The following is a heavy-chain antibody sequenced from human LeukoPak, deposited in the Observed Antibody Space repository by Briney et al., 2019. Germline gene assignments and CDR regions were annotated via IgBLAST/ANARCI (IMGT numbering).Heavy chain of an antibody. J-gene: IGHJ3*02. CDR1: GFTFSSYE. D-gene: IGHD6-13*01. CDR3: AKAYSSSWYSAFDI. V-gene: IGHV3-48*03. CDR2: ISSSGSTI. Sequence: PGGSLRLSCAASGFTFSSYEMNWVRQAPGKGLEWVSYISSSGSTIYYADSVKGRFTISRDNAKNSPYLQMNSLRAEDTALYYCAKAYSSSWYSAFDIWGQGTMVTVSS.